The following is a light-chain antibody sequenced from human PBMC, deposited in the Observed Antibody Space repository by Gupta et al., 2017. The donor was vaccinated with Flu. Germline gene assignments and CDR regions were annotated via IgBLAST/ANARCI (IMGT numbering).Light chain of an antibody. CDR3: FNSDASLNGVV. V-gene: IGLV1-44*01. CDR2: CKN. Sequence: QSVLSQPPSASGTPGQWITISCSGGRSNIGTNSVNWYPQLPGTAPKLLRVCKNQRPSGVTDRCLCYTEGTYASPLTIGLQSAEEADDYWFNSDASLNGVVFGGGTKLTVL. CDR1: RSNIGTNS. J-gene: IGLJ3*02.